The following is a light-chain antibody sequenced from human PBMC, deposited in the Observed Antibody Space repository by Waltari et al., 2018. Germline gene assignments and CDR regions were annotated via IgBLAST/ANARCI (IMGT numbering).Light chain of an antibody. CDR3: QQYYSTPPT. Sequence: DIVMTQSPDSLAVSLGERAPISCKSSQSLLYSLNNKNYLAWYQQKPGQPPKLLISWASTRKSGVPDRFSGSGSGTDFTLIVSSLQAEDVAVYYCQQYYSTPPTFGQGTRVEIK. CDR1: QSLLYSLNNKNY. CDR2: WAS. J-gene: IGKJ1*01. V-gene: IGKV4-1*01.